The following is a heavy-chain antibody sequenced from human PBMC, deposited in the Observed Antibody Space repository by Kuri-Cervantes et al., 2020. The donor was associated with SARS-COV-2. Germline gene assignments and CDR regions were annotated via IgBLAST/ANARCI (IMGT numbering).Heavy chain of an antibody. CDR1: GASISTGSYY. V-gene: IGHV4-61*02. Sequence: LRLSCTVSGASISTGSYYWSWILQPAGKGLEWIGRFYTTERINYNPSLKSRVTKSVDTSKNQFSLRLTSVTAADTAVYYCARDVVHTYGWRAFDYWGQGSLVTVSS. CDR3: ARDVVHTYGWRAFDY. J-gene: IGHJ4*02. D-gene: IGHD5-18*01. CDR2: FYTTERI.